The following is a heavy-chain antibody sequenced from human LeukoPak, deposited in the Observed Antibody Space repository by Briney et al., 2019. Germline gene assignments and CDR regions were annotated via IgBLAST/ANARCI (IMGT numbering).Heavy chain of an antibody. CDR1: GYTFTSYD. CDR2: MNPNSGNT. J-gene: IGHJ5*02. CDR3: ARVVYYDFWSGYPSGWFDP. V-gene: IGHV1-8*01. D-gene: IGHD3-3*01. Sequence: ASVKVSCKASGYTFTSYDINWVRQATGQGLEWMGWMNPNSGNTGYARKFQGRVTMTRNTSISTAYMELSSLRSEETAVYYRARVVYYDFWSGYPSGWFDPWGQGTPVTVSS.